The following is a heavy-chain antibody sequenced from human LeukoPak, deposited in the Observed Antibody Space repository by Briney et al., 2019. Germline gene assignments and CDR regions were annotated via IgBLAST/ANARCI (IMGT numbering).Heavy chain of an antibody. J-gene: IGHJ6*02. Sequence: GGSLRLSCAASGFTFSSYGMHWVRQAPGEGLEWVAVIWYDGSNKYYADSVKGRFTISRDNSKNTLYLQMNSLRAEDTAVYYCARGYCSGGSCYPYYYYGMDVWGQGTTVTVSS. CDR2: IWYDGSNK. CDR1: GFTFSSYG. V-gene: IGHV3-33*01. D-gene: IGHD2-15*01. CDR3: ARGYCSGGSCYPYYYYGMDV.